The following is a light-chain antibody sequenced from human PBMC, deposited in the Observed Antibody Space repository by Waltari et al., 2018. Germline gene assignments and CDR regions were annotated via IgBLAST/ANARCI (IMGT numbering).Light chain of an antibody. CDR3: QHYHGWPLT. CDR1: QSVGDN. Sequence: EIVITQSPATLSVSPGEGATLSCRASQSVGDNLAWYQQKPDQAPRLLIYGASTRATAIPARFSGSGSGTEFTLTISSLQSEDFAVYYCQHYHGWPLTFGGGTRVEIK. J-gene: IGKJ4*01. V-gene: IGKV3-15*01. CDR2: GAS.